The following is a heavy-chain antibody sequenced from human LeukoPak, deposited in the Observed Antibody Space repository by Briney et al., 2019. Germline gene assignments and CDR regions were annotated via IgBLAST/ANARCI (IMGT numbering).Heavy chain of an antibody. CDR2: KWLDRRNE. J-gene: IGHJ4*02. Sequence: GGSLRLSCAASDFIFRNYGIHWLRQAPGKGLEWVAIKWLDRRNEFYADSVKGRFTLSRDTSKNSVFLQMNSLRAEDTAVYHCATDGNPYYFNYWGQGALVTVSS. D-gene: IGHD4-23*01. CDR1: DFIFRNYG. V-gene: IGHV3-33*01. CDR3: ATDGNPYYFNY.